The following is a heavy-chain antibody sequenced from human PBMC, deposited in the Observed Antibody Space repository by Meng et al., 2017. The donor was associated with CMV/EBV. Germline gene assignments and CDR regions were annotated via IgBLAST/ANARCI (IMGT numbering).Heavy chain of an antibody. CDR1: GGTFSSYA. Sequence: SVKVSCKASGGTFSSYAISWVRQAPGQGLEWMGGIIPILGIANYAQKFQGRVTITADKSTSTAYTELSSLRSEDTAVYYCARDIAHYGMDVWGQGTTVTVSS. J-gene: IGHJ6*02. CDR3: ARDIAHYGMDV. V-gene: IGHV1-69*10. D-gene: IGHD2-15*01. CDR2: IIPILGIA.